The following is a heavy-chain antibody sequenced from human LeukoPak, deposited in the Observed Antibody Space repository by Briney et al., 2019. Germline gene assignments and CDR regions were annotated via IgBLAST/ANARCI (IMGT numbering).Heavy chain of an antibody. J-gene: IGHJ5*02. CDR1: GGSISSSSYY. CDR2: IYYSGST. V-gene: IGHV4-39*01. Sequence: SETLSLTCTVSGGSISSSSYYWGWIRQPPGKGLEWIGSIYYSGSTYYNPSLKSRVTISVDTSKNQFSLKLSSVTAADTAVYYCARLIWEWLLPHWFDPWGQGTLVTVSS. D-gene: IGHD3-3*01. CDR3: ARLIWEWLLPHWFDP.